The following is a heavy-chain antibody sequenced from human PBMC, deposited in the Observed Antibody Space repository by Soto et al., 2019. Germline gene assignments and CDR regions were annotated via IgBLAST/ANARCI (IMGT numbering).Heavy chain of an antibody. D-gene: IGHD6-6*01. J-gene: IGHJ4*02. CDR3: GRGRDGDY. CDR2: ISAHNGNT. CDR1: GYTFTSYG. Sequence: QVHLVQSGAEVKKPGASVKVSCKGSGYTFTSYGITWVRQAPGQGLERMGWISAHNGNTNYAQKLQGRVTVTSDPSTSTAYMEVRSLRADDPAVYYCGRGRDGDYWGQGALVTVSS. V-gene: IGHV1-18*01.